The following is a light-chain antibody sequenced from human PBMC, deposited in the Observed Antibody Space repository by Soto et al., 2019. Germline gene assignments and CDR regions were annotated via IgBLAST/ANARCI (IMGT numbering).Light chain of an antibody. Sequence: DIQMTQSPSSLSAPVGDRVTITCRASQGISTYLNWYQQKPGKAPKLLIYAASSSQSGVPSRFSGSGSETDFTLTISSLQPEDFATYSCQQSYSTTWTFGQGTKVDIK. CDR2: AAS. J-gene: IGKJ1*01. CDR3: QQSYSTTWT. CDR1: QGISTY. V-gene: IGKV1-39*01.